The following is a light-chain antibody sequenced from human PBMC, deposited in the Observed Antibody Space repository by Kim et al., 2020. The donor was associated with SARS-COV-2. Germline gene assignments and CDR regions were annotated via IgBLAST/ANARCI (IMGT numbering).Light chain of an antibody. Sequence: QSALTQPACVSGSPGQSITISCTGTSSDVGGYNYVSWYQQHPGKAPKLMIYDVSNRPSGVSSRFSGSKSGNTASLTISGLQAEDEADYYCSSYTTTSTLDVFGTGTKVTVL. CDR3: SSYTTTSTLDV. V-gene: IGLV2-14*03. CDR2: DVS. CDR1: SSDVGGYNY. J-gene: IGLJ1*01.